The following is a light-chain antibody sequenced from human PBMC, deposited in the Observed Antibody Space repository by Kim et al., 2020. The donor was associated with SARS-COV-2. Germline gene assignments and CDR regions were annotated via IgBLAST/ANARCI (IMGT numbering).Light chain of an antibody. CDR1: QDIKNW. CDR2: AAA. CDR3: QQAISFPLS. V-gene: IGKV1-12*01. Sequence: DIQMTQFPSSVSASVGDRVTITCRASQDIKNWLAWYQQKPGNPPKLLIYAAASLQSGVPSRFSGSGSGTDFTLTISSLQPEDFATYFCQQAISFPLSIGGGSKEEIK. J-gene: IGKJ4*01.